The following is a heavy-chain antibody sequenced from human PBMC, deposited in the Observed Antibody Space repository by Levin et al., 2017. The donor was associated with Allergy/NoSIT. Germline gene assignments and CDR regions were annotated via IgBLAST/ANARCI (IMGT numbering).Heavy chain of an antibody. Sequence: AASVKVSCKASGYTFTSYDINWVRQATGQGLEWMGWMNPNSGNTGYAQKFQGRVTMTRNTSISTAYMELSSLRSEDTAVYYCARGLRFLEWLLSAFDYWGQGTLVTVSS. CDR3: ARGLRFLEWLLSAFDY. J-gene: IGHJ4*02. CDR2: MNPNSGNT. D-gene: IGHD3-3*01. CDR1: GYTFTSYD. V-gene: IGHV1-8*01.